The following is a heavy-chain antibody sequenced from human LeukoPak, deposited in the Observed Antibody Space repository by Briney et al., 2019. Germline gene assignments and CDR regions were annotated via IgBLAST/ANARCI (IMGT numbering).Heavy chain of an antibody. J-gene: IGHJ4*02. CDR1: GFTFNSYT. CDR2: ITSSGSYI. V-gene: IGHV3-21*06. CDR3: ARDLSGCFGYYFDY. Sequence: GGSLRLSCAASGFTFNSYTINWVRQAPGKGLEWVATITSSGSYINYADSVKGRFTISRDNAKNSLYLQMSSLRAEDTAVYYCARDLSGCFGYYFDYWGQGTLVTVCS. D-gene: IGHD6-19*01.